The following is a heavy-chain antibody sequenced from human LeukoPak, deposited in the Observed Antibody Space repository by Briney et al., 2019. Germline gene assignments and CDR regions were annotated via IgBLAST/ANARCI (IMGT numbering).Heavy chain of an antibody. CDR3: AKDLGHAYDPNWFDP. Sequence: GGSLRLSCAASGSTFSSYGMHWVRQAPGKGLEWVAVISYDGSNKYYADSVKGRFTISRDNSKNTLYLQMNSLRAEDTAVYYCAKDLGHAYDPNWFDPWGQGTLVTVSS. J-gene: IGHJ5*02. D-gene: IGHD3-16*01. V-gene: IGHV3-30*18. CDR2: ISYDGSNK. CDR1: GSTFSSYG.